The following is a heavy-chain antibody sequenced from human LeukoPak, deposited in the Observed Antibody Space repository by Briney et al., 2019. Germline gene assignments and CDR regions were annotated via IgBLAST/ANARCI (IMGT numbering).Heavy chain of an antibody. CDR2: ITNSGTTI. D-gene: IGHD3-9*01. Sequence: PGGSLRLSCEGSGFTFSNYWMGWVRQAPGKGLEWVSYITNSGTTIYYADSVKGRFTISRDNAKNSLYLQMNSLRAEDTAVYYCARDGHYDILTGYFQDWGQGTLVTVSS. V-gene: IGHV3-11*01. J-gene: IGHJ1*01. CDR1: GFTFSNYW. CDR3: ARDGHYDILTGYFQD.